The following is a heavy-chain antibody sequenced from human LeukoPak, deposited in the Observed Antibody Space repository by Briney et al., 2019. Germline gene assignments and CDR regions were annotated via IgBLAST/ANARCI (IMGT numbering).Heavy chain of an antibody. CDR1: GYSFTSYW. CDR2: IYPGDSDT. D-gene: IGHD4-23*01. CDR3: ARSDYGGNSVDFWIQH. J-gene: IGHJ1*01. V-gene: IGHV5-51*01. Sequence: GESLKISCKGSGYSFTSYWIGWVRQMPGKGLEWMGIIYPGDSDTRYSPSFQGQVTISADKSISTAYLQWSSLKASDTAMYYCARSDYGGNSVDFWIQHWGQGTLVTVSS.